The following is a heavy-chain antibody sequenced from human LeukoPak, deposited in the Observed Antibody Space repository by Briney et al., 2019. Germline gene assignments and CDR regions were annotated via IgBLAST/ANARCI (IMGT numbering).Heavy chain of an antibody. CDR2: IYYSGST. J-gene: IGHJ5*02. Sequence: SETLSLTCTVSGGSISSYYWSWIRQPPGKGLEWIGYIYYSGSTKYNPSLKSRVTISVDTSKNQFSLKLSSVTAADTAVYYCARVSSGYSGYETRFDPWGQGTLVTVSS. CDR1: GGSISSYY. D-gene: IGHD5-12*01. V-gene: IGHV4-59*01. CDR3: ARVSSGYSGYETRFDP.